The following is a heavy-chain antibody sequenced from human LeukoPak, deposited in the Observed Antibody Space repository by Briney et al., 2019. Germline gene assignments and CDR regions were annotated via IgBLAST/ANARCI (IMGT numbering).Heavy chain of an antibody. D-gene: IGHD3-10*01. V-gene: IGHV3-20*04. CDR3: ARVRYGSGSYYNYYYYYMDV. J-gene: IGHJ6*03. CDR2: INWNGGST. CDR1: GFTFDDYG. Sequence: GGSLRLSCAASGFTFDDYGMSWVRQAPGKGLEWVSGINWNGGSTGYADSVKGRFTISRDNAKNSLYLQMNSLGAEDTALYYCARVRYGSGSYYNYYYYYMDVWGKGTTVTVSS.